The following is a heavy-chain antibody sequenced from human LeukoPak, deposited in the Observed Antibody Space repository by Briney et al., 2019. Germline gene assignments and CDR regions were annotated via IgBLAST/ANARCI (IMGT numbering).Heavy chain of an antibody. CDR2: ISGSDGST. J-gene: IGHJ4*02. D-gene: IGHD3-22*01. CDR3: AKSDAYDTTYYFDF. CDR1: GFTVSSHA. Sequence: GGSLRLSCAASGFTVSSHAMSWVRQAPGKGLEWVSAISGSDGSTYYADSVKGRFTISRDSSKNTLYLQMNGLRAEDTAVYFCAKSDAYDTTYYFDFWGQGTLVTVSS. V-gene: IGHV3-23*01.